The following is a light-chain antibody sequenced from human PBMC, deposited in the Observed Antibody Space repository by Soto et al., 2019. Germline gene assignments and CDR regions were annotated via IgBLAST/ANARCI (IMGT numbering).Light chain of an antibody. CDR2: GAS. J-gene: IGKJ1*01. V-gene: IGKV3-20*01. Sequence: EIVLTQSPGTLSLSPGERATLSCRASQSVRSRYLAWYQQKPGRAPRLLIYGASNRATGIPDRFSGSGSGTDFTLTVSRLEPADFAVYFCQQHDTSPGTFGQGTKLDIK. CDR3: QQHDTSPGT. CDR1: QSVRSRY.